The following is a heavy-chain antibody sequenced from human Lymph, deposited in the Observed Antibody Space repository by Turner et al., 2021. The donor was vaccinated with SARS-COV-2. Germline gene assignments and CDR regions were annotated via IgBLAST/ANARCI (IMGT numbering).Heavy chain of an antibody. CDR2: ISYSGST. CDR3: AIRRWLRGPIDY. V-gene: IGHV4-39*02. D-gene: IGHD5-12*01. J-gene: IGHJ4*02. Sequence: QLQLQESGPGLVKPSETLSLTCTVSGGSISSTSYYWGSIRQPPGKGLEWIGSISYSGSTYYNPALKGRVTISVDTSKNHFSLKLSSVTAADTALYYCAIRRWLRGPIDYGGQGTLVTVSS. CDR1: GGSISSTSYY.